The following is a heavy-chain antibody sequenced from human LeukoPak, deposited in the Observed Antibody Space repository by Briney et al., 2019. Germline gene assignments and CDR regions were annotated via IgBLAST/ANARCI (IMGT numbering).Heavy chain of an antibody. J-gene: IGHJ6*04. CDR2: ISSSSSTL. Sequence: SGGSLRLSCAASGFTFSSYSMNWVRQAPGKGLEWVSYISSSSSTLYYADSVKGRFTISRDNAKNSLYLQMNSLRAEDTAVYYCARVVDTAMQVWGKGTTVTVSS. CDR1: GFTFSSYS. CDR3: ARVVDTAMQV. D-gene: IGHD5-18*01. V-gene: IGHV3-48*01.